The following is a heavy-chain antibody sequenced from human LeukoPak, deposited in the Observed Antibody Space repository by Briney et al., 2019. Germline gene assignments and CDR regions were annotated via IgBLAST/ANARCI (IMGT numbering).Heavy chain of an antibody. Sequence: PGGSLRLSCAASGFTFSSNAMSWVRQAPGEGLEWVSIISVSGGVTFYADSVKGRFTISRDNSKNTLYLQMNSLRAEDTAVYYCAREGEGWSLDYWGQGTLVTVSS. CDR2: ISVSGGVT. CDR3: AREGEGWSLDY. J-gene: IGHJ4*02. D-gene: IGHD3-16*01. CDR1: GFTFSSNA. V-gene: IGHV3-23*01.